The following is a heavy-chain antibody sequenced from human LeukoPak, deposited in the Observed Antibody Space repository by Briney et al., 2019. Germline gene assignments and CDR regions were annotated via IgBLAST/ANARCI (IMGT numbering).Heavy chain of an antibody. Sequence: PGGSLRLSCAASGFTFSSYSMNWVRQAPGKGLEWVSSISSSSYIYYADSVKGRFTISRDNAKNSLHLQMNSLRAEDTAVYYCARAFSSGWHFDYWGQGTLVTVSS. CDR3: ARAFSSGWHFDY. D-gene: IGHD6-19*01. CDR1: GFTFSSYS. J-gene: IGHJ4*02. CDR2: ISSSSYI. V-gene: IGHV3-21*01.